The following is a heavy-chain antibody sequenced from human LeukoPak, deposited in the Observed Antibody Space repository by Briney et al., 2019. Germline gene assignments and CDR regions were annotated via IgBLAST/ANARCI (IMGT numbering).Heavy chain of an antibody. V-gene: IGHV3-30*04. D-gene: IGHD5-18*01. CDR1: GFTFSRYA. CDR3: AKDRVQLWLQGGLDY. J-gene: IGHJ4*02. CDR2: ISYDGSKK. Sequence: GGSLRLSCATSGFTFSRYAMHWVRQAPGKGLEWVAVISYDGSKKYYADSVKGRFTISRDNSKNTLYLQMNSLRAEDTAVYCCAKDRVQLWLQGGLDYWGQGTLVTVSS.